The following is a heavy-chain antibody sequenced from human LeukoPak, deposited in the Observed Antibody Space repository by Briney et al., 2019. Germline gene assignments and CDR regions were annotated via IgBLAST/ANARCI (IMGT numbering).Heavy chain of an antibody. CDR3: AREGAVYSSGWYVY. J-gene: IGHJ4*02. CDR2: INVGNGNT. D-gene: IGHD6-19*01. V-gene: IGHV1-3*01. CDR1: GYNFISYA. Sequence: ASVKVSCKASGYNFISYAMHWVRQAPGQRLEWMGWINVGNGNTKYSQKFQGRVTITRDTSASTAYMELSSLRSEDTAVYYCAREGAVYSSGWYVYWGQGTLVTVSS.